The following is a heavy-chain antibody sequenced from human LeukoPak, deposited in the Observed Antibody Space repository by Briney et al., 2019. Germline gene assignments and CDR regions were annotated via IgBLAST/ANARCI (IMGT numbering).Heavy chain of an antibody. V-gene: IGHV3-30*02. Sequence: GGSLRLSCAASGFTFSSYGMHWVRQAPGKGLEWVAFIRYDGSNKYYADSVKGRFTISRDNSKNTLYLQMNSLRAEDTAVYYCAKAVATITGYFQHWGQGTLVTVSS. D-gene: IGHD5-24*01. CDR3: AKAVATITGYFQH. CDR1: GFTFSSYG. CDR2: IRYDGSNK. J-gene: IGHJ1*01.